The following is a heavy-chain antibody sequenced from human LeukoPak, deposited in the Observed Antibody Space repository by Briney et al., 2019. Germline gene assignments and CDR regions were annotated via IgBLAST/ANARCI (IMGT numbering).Heavy chain of an antibody. V-gene: IGHV1-69*01. J-gene: IGHJ6*02. Sequence: ASVKVSCKASGGTFSSYAISWVRQAPGQGLEWMGGIIPIFGTANYAQKFQGRVTITADESTSTAYMELSSLRSEDTAVYYCARLPLRSIAVGYYGMNVWGQGTTVTVSS. D-gene: IGHD6-6*01. CDR2: IIPIFGTA. CDR1: GGTFSSYA. CDR3: ARLPLRSIAVGYYGMNV.